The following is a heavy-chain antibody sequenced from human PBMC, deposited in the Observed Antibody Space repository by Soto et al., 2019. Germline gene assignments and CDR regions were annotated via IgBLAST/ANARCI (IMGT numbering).Heavy chain of an antibody. CDR1: GGAIDSGGYY. CDR3: ARVGTSYARRGLDV. Sequence: SETLSLTCNVCGGAIDSGGYYWSWIRQHPGKGLEWIGYIYYSGSTYYNPSLKSRVSISIDTSKNQFSLELISVTAADTAVYYCARVGTSYARRGLDVWGQGTTVTVSS. CDR2: IYYSGST. D-gene: IGHD7-27*01. V-gene: IGHV4-31*03. J-gene: IGHJ6*02.